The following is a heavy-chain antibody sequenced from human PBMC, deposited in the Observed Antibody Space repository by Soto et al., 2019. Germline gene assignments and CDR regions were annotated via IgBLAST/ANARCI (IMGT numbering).Heavy chain of an antibody. CDR1: GGTFSTYP. J-gene: IGHJ1*01. Sequence: QVQLVQSGAEVKKPGSSVKVSCKASGGTFSTYPISWVRQAPGQGLERMGGINPIFGTANYAQKLQGRVTITADESTPTAYMHLSSLRSDDTAVYYCARLRASNYEAYQHWGQGTLVTVSS. CDR3: ARLRASNYEAYQH. CDR2: INPIFGTA. D-gene: IGHD4-4*01. V-gene: IGHV1-69*12.